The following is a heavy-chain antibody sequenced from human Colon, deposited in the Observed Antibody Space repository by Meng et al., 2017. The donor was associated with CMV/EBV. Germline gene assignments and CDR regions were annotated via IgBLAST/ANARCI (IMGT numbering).Heavy chain of an antibody. V-gene: IGHV4-34*01. CDR2: SYYTGST. D-gene: IGHD2-2*01. CDR3: ARATKSSCWEVLDY. J-gene: IGHJ4*01. Sequence: QVPLQQWGAGLLKPSETLSLPCAVYGESFSGYYWTWIRQPPGRGLEWIGESYYTGSTNYSPSLKSRVTISLDTSKNQFSLKLNSVTAADTAVYYCARATKSSCWEVLDYWGHGTLVTVSS. CDR1: GESFSGYY.